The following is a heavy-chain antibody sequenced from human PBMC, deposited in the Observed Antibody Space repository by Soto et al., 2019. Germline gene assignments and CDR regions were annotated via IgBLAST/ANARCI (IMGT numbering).Heavy chain of an antibody. CDR3: AREGYSSSLYYYYGMDV. J-gene: IGHJ6*02. V-gene: IGHV1-2*02. CDR1: GYTFTGYY. Sequence: ASVKVSCKASGYTFTGYYMHWVRQAPVQGLEWMGWINPNSGGKNYAQKFQGRVTMTRDTSISTAYMELSRLRSDDTAVYYCAREGYSSSLYYYYGMDVWGQGTTVIVSS. CDR2: INPNSGGK. D-gene: IGHD6-13*01.